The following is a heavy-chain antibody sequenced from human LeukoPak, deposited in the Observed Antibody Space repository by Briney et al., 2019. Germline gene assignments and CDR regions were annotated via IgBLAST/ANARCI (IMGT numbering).Heavy chain of an antibody. J-gene: IGHJ2*01. CDR3: ARRVYSGSYNWYFDL. D-gene: IGHD1-26*01. Sequence: SETLSLTCTVSGGSISTSTYYWGWIRQPPGKGLEWIGSISYSGSTYNNPSLKSRVTISVDTSKNQFSLKLSSVTAPDTTVYYCARRVYSGSYNWYFDLWGRGTLVTVSS. CDR1: GGSISTSTYY. V-gene: IGHV4-39*01. CDR2: ISYSGST.